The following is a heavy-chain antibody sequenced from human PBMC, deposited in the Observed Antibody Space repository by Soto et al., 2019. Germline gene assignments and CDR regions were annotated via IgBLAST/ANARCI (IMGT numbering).Heavy chain of an antibody. V-gene: IGHV3-30*18. CDR3: AKDRGPYCSGGSCYHYYYYGMDV. CDR1: GFTFSSYG. D-gene: IGHD2-15*01. CDR2: ISYDGSNK. Sequence: PGGSLRLSCAASGFTFSSYGMHWVRQAPGKGLEWVAVISYDGSNKYYAEYVKGRFTISRDNSKNTLYLQMNSLRAEDTAVYYCAKDRGPYCSGGSCYHYYYYGMDVWGQGTTVTVSS. J-gene: IGHJ6*02.